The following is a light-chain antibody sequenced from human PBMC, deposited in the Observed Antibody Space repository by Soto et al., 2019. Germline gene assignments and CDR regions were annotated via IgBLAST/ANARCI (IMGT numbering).Light chain of an antibody. V-gene: IGLV2-8*01. CDR2: EVS. J-gene: IGLJ1*01. Sequence: QSALTQPPSASGSPGQSVTISCTGTSSDVGGYNYVSWYQQHPGKAPKLMIYEVSKRPSGVPDRFSGSKSGNTASLTVSGLQAEDEADYYRSSYAGSNNLGVFGTGTKLTV. CDR1: SSDVGGYNY. CDR3: SSYAGSNNLGV.